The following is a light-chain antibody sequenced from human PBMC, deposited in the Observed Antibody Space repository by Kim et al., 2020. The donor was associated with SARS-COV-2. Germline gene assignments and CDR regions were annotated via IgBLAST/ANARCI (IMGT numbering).Light chain of an antibody. J-gene: IGLJ3*02. CDR1: SSDVGGYNY. CDR2: DVT. V-gene: IGLV2-14*03. CDR3: NSYTSSSTWV. Sequence: GQSITLSCTGTSSDVGGYNYVSWFQHHPGKAPKLMIYDVTKRPSGVSNRFSGSKSGNTASLTISGLQAEDEADYYCNSYTSSSTWVFGEGTQLTVL.